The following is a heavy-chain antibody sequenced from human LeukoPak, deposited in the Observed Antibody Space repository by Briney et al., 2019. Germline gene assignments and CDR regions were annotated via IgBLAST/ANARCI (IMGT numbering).Heavy chain of an antibody. J-gene: IGHJ6*02. D-gene: IGHD3-22*01. V-gene: IGHV1-2*02. CDR1: GYTFTDYF. CDR2: INPNSGGT. Sequence: GASVKVSCKTSGYTFTDYFVHWVRQAPGQGLEWVGWINPNSGGTEYAQKFLGRDTMTRDTSISTAYMELSRLRSDDTAVYFCAREYYYDSSGYSVDYYYYGMDVWGQGTTVTVSS. CDR3: AREYYYDSSGYSVDYYYYGMDV.